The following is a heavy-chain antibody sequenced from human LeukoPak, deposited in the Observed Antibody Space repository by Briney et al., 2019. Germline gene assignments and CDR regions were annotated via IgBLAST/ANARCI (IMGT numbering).Heavy chain of an antibody. CDR1: GGSFSGYY. CDR2: TNHSGST. V-gene: IGHV4-34*01. Sequence: SETLSLTCAVYGGSFSGYYWSWIRQPPGKGLEWIGETNHSGSTNSHPSLKSRVTISVDTTKNQFSLKLSSVTAADTAVYYCARKSGSYYNSSADYWGQGTLVTVSS. J-gene: IGHJ4*02. D-gene: IGHD3-10*01. CDR3: ARKSGSYYNSSADY.